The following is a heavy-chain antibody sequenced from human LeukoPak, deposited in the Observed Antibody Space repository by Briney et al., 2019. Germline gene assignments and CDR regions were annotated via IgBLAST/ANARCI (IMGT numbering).Heavy chain of an antibody. CDR1: GFTFSYSW. J-gene: IGHJ4*02. CDR3: MRSFDY. V-gene: IGHV3-74*01. CDR2: FSPDGTTT. Sequence: GGSLRLSCAASGFTFSYSWMHWVRQAPGKGLVWVSGFSPDGTTTNYADSMKGRFTISRDNAKNTLYLQMNSLRAEDTAVYYCMRSFDYWGQGTLVTVS.